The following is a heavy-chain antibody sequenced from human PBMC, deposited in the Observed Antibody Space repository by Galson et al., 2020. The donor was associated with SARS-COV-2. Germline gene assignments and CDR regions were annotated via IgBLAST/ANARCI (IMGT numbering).Heavy chain of an antibody. CDR1: GYTLTELS. D-gene: IGHD6-19*01. CDR3: ATVPAVAGTNNWFDP. J-gene: IGHJ5*02. V-gene: IGHV1-24*01. Sequence: ASVKVSCKVSGYTLTELSMHWVRQAPGKGLEWMGGFDPEDGETIYAQKFQGRVTMTEDTSTDTAYMELSSLRSEDTAVYYCATVPAVAGTNNWFDPWGQGTLVTVSS. CDR2: FDPEDGET.